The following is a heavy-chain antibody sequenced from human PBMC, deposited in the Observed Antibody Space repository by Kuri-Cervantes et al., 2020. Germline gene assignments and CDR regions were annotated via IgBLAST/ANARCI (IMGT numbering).Heavy chain of an antibody. V-gene: IGHV3-13*01. CDR2: IGTAGDT. Sequence: LSLTCAASGFTFSSYDMHWVRQGTGQGLEWVSAIGTAGDTHYPGSVKGRFTISRDNAKNSLYLQMNSLRAEDTAVYYCARAYSSSWYHRGYYYYMDVWGKGTTVTVSS. CDR1: GFTFSSYD. J-gene: IGHJ6*03. CDR3: ARAYSSSWYHRGYYYYMDV. D-gene: IGHD6-13*01.